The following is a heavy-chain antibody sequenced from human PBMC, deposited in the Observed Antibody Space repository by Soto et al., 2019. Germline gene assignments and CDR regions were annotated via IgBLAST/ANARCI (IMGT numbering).Heavy chain of an antibody. D-gene: IGHD1-26*01. Sequence: GGSLRLSCAASGFTVSSNYMSWVRQAPGKGLEWVSVIYSGGSTYYADSVKGRFTISRDNSKNTLFLEMSSLRAEDTAVYYCVKHNLHSGSYENWYFELWGRGTLVPVSS. CDR2: IYSGGST. CDR1: GFTVSSNY. J-gene: IGHJ2*01. V-gene: IGHV3-53*05. CDR3: VKHNLHSGSYENWYFEL.